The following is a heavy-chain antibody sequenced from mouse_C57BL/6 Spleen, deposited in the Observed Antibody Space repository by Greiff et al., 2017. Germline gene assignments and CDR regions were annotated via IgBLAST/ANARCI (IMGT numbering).Heavy chain of an antibody. V-gene: IGHV1-69*01. J-gene: IGHJ3*01. Sequence: VQLQQSGAELVMPGASVKLSCKASGYTFTSYWMHWVKQRPGQGLEWIGEIDPSDSYTNYNQKFKGKSTLTVDKSSSTAYMQLSSLTSEDSAVYYCARPVVARGGFAYWGQGTLVTVSA. D-gene: IGHD1-1*01. CDR1: GYTFTSYW. CDR3: ARPVVARGGFAY. CDR2: IDPSDSYT.